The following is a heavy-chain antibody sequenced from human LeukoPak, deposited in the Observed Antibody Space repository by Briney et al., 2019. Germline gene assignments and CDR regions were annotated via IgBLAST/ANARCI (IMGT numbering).Heavy chain of an antibody. D-gene: IGHD5-12*01. CDR2: IYYSGST. Sequence: PSETLSLTCAVSGGSISSGGYSWSWIRQPPGKGLEWIGYIYYSGSTYYNPSLKSRVTISVDTSKNQFSLKLSSVTAADTAVYYCARGRVVLSGYDLGRFFDYWGQGTLVTVSS. CDR3: ARGRVVLSGYDLGRFFDY. J-gene: IGHJ4*02. CDR1: GGSISSGGYS. V-gene: IGHV4-30-4*07.